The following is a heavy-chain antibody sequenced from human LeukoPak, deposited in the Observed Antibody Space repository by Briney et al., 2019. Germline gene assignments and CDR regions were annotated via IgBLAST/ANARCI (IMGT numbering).Heavy chain of an antibody. J-gene: IGHJ4*02. CDR2: ITSKTDGGTT. V-gene: IGHV3-15*01. CDR3: TTDPSYSSSDY. CDR1: GFTFSNAW. Sequence: GGSLRLSCAASGFTFSNAWMSWVRQAPGKGLEWVGRITSKTDGGTTDYAAPVKGRFTISRDDSKNTLYLQMNSLKTEDTAVYYCTTDPSYSSSDYWGQGTLVTVSS. D-gene: IGHD6-6*01.